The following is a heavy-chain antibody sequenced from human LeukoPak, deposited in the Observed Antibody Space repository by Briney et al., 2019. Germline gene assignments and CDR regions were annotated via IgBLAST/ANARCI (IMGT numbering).Heavy chain of an antibody. Sequence: GGSLRLSCAASGFTFSSYAMSWVRQTPGKGLEWVSATIGGGDDTYHADSVKGRFTISRDNSKNTLYLQMNSLRAEDTAVYYCAKDQGRDGYNIGVGAFDIWGQGTMVTVSS. CDR3: AKDQGRDGYNIGVGAFDI. D-gene: IGHD5-24*01. J-gene: IGHJ3*02. CDR1: GFTFSSYA. V-gene: IGHV3-23*01. CDR2: TIGGGDDT.